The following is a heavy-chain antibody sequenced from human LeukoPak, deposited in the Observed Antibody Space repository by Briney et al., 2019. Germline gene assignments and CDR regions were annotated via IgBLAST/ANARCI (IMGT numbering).Heavy chain of an antibody. Sequence: SETLSLTCAVSGGSISSSNWWSWVRQPPGKGLEWIGEIYHSGSTNYNPSLKSRVTISVDKSKNQFSLKLSAVTAADTAVYYCARRSRITIFGVVMKLFDYWGQGTLVTVSS. V-gene: IGHV4-4*02. J-gene: IGHJ4*02. CDR1: GGSISSSNW. CDR3: ARRSRITIFGVVMKLFDY. D-gene: IGHD3-3*01. CDR2: IYHSGST.